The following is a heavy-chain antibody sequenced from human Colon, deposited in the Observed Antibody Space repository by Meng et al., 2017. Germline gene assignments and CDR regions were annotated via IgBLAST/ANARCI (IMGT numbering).Heavy chain of an antibody. J-gene: IGHJ4*02. Sequence: VQLVESGGGVVQPGRSLRLSCGASGFSFSSHAMNWVRQAPGKGLEWVASISHSTTNIYYADSVKGRFAISRDNVNNALYLQMNSLRAEDTAIYYCSRGSITWPFDNWGQGTLVTVSS. CDR3: SRGSITWPFDN. D-gene: IGHD3-3*02. CDR2: ISHSTTNI. CDR1: GFSFSSHA. V-gene: IGHV3-21*02.